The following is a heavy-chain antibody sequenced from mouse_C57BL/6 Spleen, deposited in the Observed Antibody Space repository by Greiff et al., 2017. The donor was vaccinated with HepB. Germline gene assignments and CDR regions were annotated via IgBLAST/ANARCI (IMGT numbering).Heavy chain of an antibody. Sequence: EVQRVESGGGLVKPGGSLKLSCAASGFTFSSYAMSWVRQTPEKRLEWVATISDGGSYTYYPDNVKGRFTISRDNAKNNLYLQMSHLKSEDTAMYYCARDLGFAYWGQGTLVTVSA. V-gene: IGHV5-4*01. J-gene: IGHJ3*01. CDR1: GFTFSSYA. CDR2: ISDGGSYT. CDR3: ARDLGFAY.